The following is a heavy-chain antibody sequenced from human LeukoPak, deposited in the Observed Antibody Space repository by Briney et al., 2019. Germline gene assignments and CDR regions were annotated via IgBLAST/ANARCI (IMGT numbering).Heavy chain of an antibody. CDR1: GGTFSSYA. D-gene: IGHD4-17*01. Sequence: GASVKVSCKASGGTFSSYAISWVRQAPGQGLEWMGRIIPILGIANYAQKFQGRVTITADKSTSTAYMELSSLRSEDTAVYYCASGYGDYSPTYDYWGQGTLVTVSS. V-gene: IGHV1-69*04. CDR3: ASGYGDYSPTYDY. CDR2: IIPILGIA. J-gene: IGHJ4*02.